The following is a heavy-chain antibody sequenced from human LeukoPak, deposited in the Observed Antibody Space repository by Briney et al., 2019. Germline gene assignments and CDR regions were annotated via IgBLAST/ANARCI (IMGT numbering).Heavy chain of an antibody. Sequence: GSLRLSCAASGFTFDDYGMSWVRQAPGKGLEWVSGINWNGGSTGYADSVKGRFTISRDNAKNSLYLQMNSLRAEDTALYHCARGQGFWSGYYPPGEYYYGMDVWGQGTTVTVSS. J-gene: IGHJ6*02. D-gene: IGHD3-3*01. CDR3: ARGQGFWSGYYPPGEYYYGMDV. CDR2: INWNGGST. CDR1: GFTFDDYG. V-gene: IGHV3-20*01.